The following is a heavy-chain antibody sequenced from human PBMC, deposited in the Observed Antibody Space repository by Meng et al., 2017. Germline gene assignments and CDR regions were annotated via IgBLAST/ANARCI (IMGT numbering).Heavy chain of an antibody. CDR1: GGSISSSNW. D-gene: IGHD6-19*01. Sequence: QVQLQESGPGLVKPSETLSLTCAVSGGSISSSNWWSWVRQPPGKGLEWIGEFYHSGSTNNNPSLMSRATISVDKATTQVALKLGTVTASDAAGYYWARAGERLAVAGTFDYWGQGTLVTVSS. J-gene: IGHJ4*02. CDR3: ARAGERLAVAGTFDY. CDR2: FYHSGST. V-gene: IGHV4-4*02.